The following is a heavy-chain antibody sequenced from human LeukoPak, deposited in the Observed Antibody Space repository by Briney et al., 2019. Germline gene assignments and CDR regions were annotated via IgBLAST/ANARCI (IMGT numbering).Heavy chain of an antibody. CDR2: ISSDSNYI. Sequence: GGSLRLSCAASGFTFSSYTMNWVRQAPGKGLEWVSAISSDSNYIHYADSMKGRFSISRDNAKNSLYLQMNSLRADDTAVYYCARDPWSYWSYWGPGTLVTVSS. CDR1: GFTFSSYT. V-gene: IGHV3-21*01. CDR3: ARDPWSYWSY. J-gene: IGHJ4*02. D-gene: IGHD1-26*01.